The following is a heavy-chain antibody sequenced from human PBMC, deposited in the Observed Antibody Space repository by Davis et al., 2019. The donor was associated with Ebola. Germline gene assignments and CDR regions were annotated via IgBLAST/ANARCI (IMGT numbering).Heavy chain of an antibody. J-gene: IGHJ4*02. CDR3: ARSGYSGSYWGSC. CDR1: GFTFGSYW. CDR2: IKQDGSEK. Sequence: PGGSLRLSCAASGFTFGSYWMSWVRQAPGKGLEWVANIKQDGSEKYYVDSVKGRFTISRDNAKNSLYLQMNSLRAEDTAVYYCARSGYSGSYWGSCWGQGTLVTVSS. D-gene: IGHD1-26*01. V-gene: IGHV3-7*03.